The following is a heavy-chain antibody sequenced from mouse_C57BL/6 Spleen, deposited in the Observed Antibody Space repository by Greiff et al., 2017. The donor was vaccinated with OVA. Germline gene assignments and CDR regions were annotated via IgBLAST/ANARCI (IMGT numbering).Heavy chain of an antibody. CDR3: ARWEDSSGCVFFFDY. CDR1: GYTFTDHT. V-gene: IGHV1-78*01. CDR2: IYPRDGST. J-gene: IGHJ2*01. D-gene: IGHD3-2*02. Sequence: FVPPLASVQISCKVSGYTFTDHTIHWMKQRPEQGLEWIGYIYPRDGSTKYNEKFKGKATLTADKSSSTAYMQLNSLTSEDSAVYFCARWEDSSGCVFFFDYWGQGTTLTVSS.